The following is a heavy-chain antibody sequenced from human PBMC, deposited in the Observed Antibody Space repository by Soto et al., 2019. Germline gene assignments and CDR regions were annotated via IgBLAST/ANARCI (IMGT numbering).Heavy chain of an antibody. V-gene: IGHV3-23*01. CDR1: GFTLSMSA. J-gene: IGHJ3*01. CDR3: AKDRGIIVKAGDAFDG. CDR2: ISDSGDRT. Sequence: EVQLMESGGGLVQPGGSLRLSCASSGFTLSMSAVNWVRQAPGKGLEWVSYISDSGDRTYYADSVKGRFTISRDRSKNTVSLQMDSLRAEDTAVYYCAKDRGIIVKAGDAFDGWGHGTKGTVAA. D-gene: IGHD3-16*02.